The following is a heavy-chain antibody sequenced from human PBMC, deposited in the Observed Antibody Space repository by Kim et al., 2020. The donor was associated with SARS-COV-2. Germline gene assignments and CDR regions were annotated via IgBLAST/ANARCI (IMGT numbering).Heavy chain of an antibody. V-gene: IGHV3-48*02. CDR1: GFTFSSYS. Sequence: GGSLRLSCAASGFTFSSYSMNWVRQAPGKGLEWVSYISSSSSTIYYADSVKGRFTISRDNAKNSLYLQMNSLRDEDTAVYYCARVGFLDYYYYGMDVWGQGTTVTVSS. D-gene: IGHD3-16*01. J-gene: IGHJ6*02. CDR2: ISSSSSTI. CDR3: ARVGFLDYYYYGMDV.